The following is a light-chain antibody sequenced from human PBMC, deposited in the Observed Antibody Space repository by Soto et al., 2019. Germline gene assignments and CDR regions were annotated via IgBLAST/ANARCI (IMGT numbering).Light chain of an antibody. CDR2: DTS. CDR1: QSVSRY. CDR3: QQYGSSLWA. J-gene: IGKJ1*01. Sequence: EIVLTQSPATLSLSPGERATLSCRASQSVSRYLAWYQQKPGQAPRLLIYDTSYRATGIPARFSGSGSGTDFTPTISRLEPEDFAVYYCQQYGSSLWAFGQGTKVDIK. V-gene: IGKV3-20*01.